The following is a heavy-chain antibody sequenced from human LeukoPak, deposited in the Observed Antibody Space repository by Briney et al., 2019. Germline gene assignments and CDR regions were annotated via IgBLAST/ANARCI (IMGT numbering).Heavy chain of an antibody. V-gene: IGHV1-18*01. CDR2: ISAYNGNT. J-gene: IGHJ4*02. CDR3: ARSYWAPCCGGDCYPHEYYFDY. Sequence: GASVKVSCKASGYTFTSYGISWVRQAPGQGLEWMGWISAYNGNTNYAQKLQGRVTMTTDTSTSTAYMELRSLRSDDTAVYYCARSYWAPCCGGDCYPHEYYFDYWGQGTLVTVSS. CDR1: GYTFTSYG. D-gene: IGHD2-21*02.